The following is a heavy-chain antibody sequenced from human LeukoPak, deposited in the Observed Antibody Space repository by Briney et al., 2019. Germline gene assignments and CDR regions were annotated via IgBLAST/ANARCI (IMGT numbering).Heavy chain of an antibody. CDR1: GYTFTGYY. CDR3: ARGSYDILTGYYLLDY. CDR2: IIPNSGGT. J-gene: IGHJ4*02. V-gene: IGHV1-2*02. Sequence: GASVKVSCKASGYTFTGYYMHWVRQAPGQGLEWMGWIIPNSGGTNYAQKFQGRVTMTRDTSISTAYMELSRLRSDDTAVYYCARGSYDILTGYYLLDYWGQGTLVTVSS. D-gene: IGHD3-9*01.